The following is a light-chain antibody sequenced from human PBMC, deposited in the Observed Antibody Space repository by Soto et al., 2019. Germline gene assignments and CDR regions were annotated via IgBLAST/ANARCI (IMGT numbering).Light chain of an antibody. CDR2: KAS. CDR3: QQYNTYWT. Sequence: DIQMTQSPSTLSASVGDRVTITCRASQSVSFWLAWYQQKPGKATKLLIYKASNLESGVPSRFSGGGFGTEFTLTISSLQPDDFATYYCQQYNTYWTFGQGTKVEIK. CDR1: QSVSFW. V-gene: IGKV1-5*03. J-gene: IGKJ1*01.